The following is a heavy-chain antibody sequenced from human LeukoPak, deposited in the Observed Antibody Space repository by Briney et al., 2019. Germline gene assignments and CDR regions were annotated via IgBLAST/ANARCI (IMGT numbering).Heavy chain of an antibody. V-gene: IGHV4-59*08. D-gene: IGHD2-15*01. Sequence: SETLSLTCTVSGGSISSYYWSWIRQPPGKGLEWIGYIYYSGGTNYNPSLKSRVTISVDTSKNQFSLKLSSVTAADTAVYYCARRASGYCSGGSCYPALRMLPDAFDIWGQGTMVTVSS. J-gene: IGHJ3*02. CDR1: GGSISSYY. CDR3: ARRASGYCSGGSCYPALRMLPDAFDI. CDR2: IYYSGGT.